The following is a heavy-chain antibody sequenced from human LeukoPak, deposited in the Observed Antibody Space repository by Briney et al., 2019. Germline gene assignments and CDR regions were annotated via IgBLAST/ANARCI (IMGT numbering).Heavy chain of an antibody. V-gene: IGHV5-51*01. CDR3: ARQTTGYSSPDAFDI. CDR1: GYSFTSYW. Sequence: GESLQISCQGSGYSFTSYWIGWVRQMPGKGLEWMGIIYPGDSDTRYSPSFQGQVTISADKSISTAYLQWSSLKASDTAMYYCARQTTGYSSPDAFDIWGQGTMVTVSS. CDR2: IYPGDSDT. D-gene: IGHD6-13*01. J-gene: IGHJ3*02.